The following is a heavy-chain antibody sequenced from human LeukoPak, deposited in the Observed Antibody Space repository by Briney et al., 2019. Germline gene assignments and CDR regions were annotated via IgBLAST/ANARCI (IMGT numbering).Heavy chain of an antibody. D-gene: IGHD2-21*01. Sequence: SETLSLTCTVSGYSINSGHYWVWIRQPPGKGLEWSGIIYRSGSTKYNPSLKSRVTISVDTSKNQFYLKVSSVTAADTAVYYCARGDCSGSICYSPMDVWGTGTTVTVSS. CDR3: ARGDCSGSICYSPMDV. CDR2: IYRSGST. J-gene: IGHJ6*03. CDR1: GYSINSGHY. V-gene: IGHV4-38-2*02.